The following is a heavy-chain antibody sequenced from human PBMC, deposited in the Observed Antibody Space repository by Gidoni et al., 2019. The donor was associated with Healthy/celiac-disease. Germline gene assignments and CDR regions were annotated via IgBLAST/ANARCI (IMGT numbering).Heavy chain of an antibody. D-gene: IGHD2-15*01. Sequence: QVQLVESGGGVVQPGRSLILPCAASGFTFSSYGMHWVRQAPGKGLEWVAVISYDGSNKYYADSVKGRFTISRDNSKNTLYLQMNSLRAEDTAVYYCAKGYCSGGSCFPGGMDVWGQGTTVTVSS. CDR3: AKGYCSGGSCFPGGMDV. CDR1: GFTFSSYG. J-gene: IGHJ6*02. CDR2: ISYDGSNK. V-gene: IGHV3-30*18.